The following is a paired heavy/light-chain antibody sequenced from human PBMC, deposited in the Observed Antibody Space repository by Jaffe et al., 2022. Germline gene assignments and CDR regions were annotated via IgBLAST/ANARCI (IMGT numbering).Light chain of an antibody. CDR3: QQYGSSPWT. CDR2: GAS. CDR1: QSVSSNY. V-gene: IGKV3-20*01. Sequence: EIVLTQSPGTLSLSPGEGATLSCRASQSVSSNYLAWYQQKPGQAPRLLLYGASSRATGIPDKFSGSGSGTDFTLTLSRLEPEDFAVYYCQQYGSSPWTFGQGTKVEIK. J-gene: IGKJ1*01.
Heavy chain of an antibody. J-gene: IGHJ4*02. Sequence: EVQLLESGGGLVQPGGSLRLSCAASGFTFSSYAMTWVRQAPGKGLEWVSAISGSGASTYFADSVRGRFTISRDNSKNTLYLQMNSLRAEDTAVYYCAKLPGTYCSGGSCFLVYWGQGTLVTVSS. CDR3: AKLPGTYCSGGSCFLVY. D-gene: IGHD2-15*01. V-gene: IGHV3-23*01. CDR1: GFTFSSYA. CDR2: ISGSGAST.